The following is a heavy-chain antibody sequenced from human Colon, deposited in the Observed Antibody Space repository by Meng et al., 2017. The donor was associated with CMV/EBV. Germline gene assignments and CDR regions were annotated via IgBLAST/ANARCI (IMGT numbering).Heavy chain of an antibody. D-gene: IGHD3-10*01. V-gene: IGHV3-7*01. CDR1: GFTFGNYW. J-gene: IGHJ4*02. Sequence: GGSLRLSCAASGFTFGNYWMKWVRQAPGKGLEWVAHINKDGSDIFYFESVKGRFTISRDNAKNLLHLQMNSLTAEDTVLHYCARLNSPKNADVLTSYYSPCDSWGQGTPVTVSS. CDR3: ARLNSPKNADVLTSYYSPCDS. CDR2: INKDGSDI.